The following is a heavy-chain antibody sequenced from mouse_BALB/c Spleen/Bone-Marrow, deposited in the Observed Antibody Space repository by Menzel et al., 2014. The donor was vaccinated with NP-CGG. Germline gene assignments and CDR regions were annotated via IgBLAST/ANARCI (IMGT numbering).Heavy chain of an antibody. CDR1: GFTFSSFG. V-gene: IGHV5-17*02. D-gene: IGHD1-1*01. J-gene: IGHJ4*01. CDR3: ARSGISYYYGSSSYAMDY. CDR2: ISSGSSTI. Sequence: EVMLVESGGGLVQPGGSRKLSCAASGFTFSSFGTHWVRQAPEKGLEWVAYISSGSSTIYYADTVKGRFTISRDNPKNTLFLQMTSLRSEDTAMYYCARSGISYYYGSSSYAMDYWGQGTSVTVSS.